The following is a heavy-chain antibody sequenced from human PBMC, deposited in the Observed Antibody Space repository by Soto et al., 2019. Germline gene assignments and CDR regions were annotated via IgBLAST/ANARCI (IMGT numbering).Heavy chain of an antibody. Sequence: GGSLRLSCATSGFSFSNYAMSWVRQAPGKGLEWVAGITSTGYTYYVESLKGRFTISRDNSKNTVSLQMNSLRAEDTAVYYCAKDLIDYSISYFDYWGQGTLVTVSS. CDR1: GFSFSNYA. J-gene: IGHJ4*02. CDR3: AKDLIDYSISYFDY. V-gene: IGHV3-23*01. D-gene: IGHD4-4*01. CDR2: ITSTGYT.